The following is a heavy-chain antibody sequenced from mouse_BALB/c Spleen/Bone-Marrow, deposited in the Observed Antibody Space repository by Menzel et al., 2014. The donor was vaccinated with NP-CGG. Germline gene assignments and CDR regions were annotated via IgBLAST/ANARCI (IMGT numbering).Heavy chain of an antibody. CDR1: GYTFTDYN. CDR2: IYPNNGGT. Sequence: VQLKESGPELVKPGASVKISCKASGYTFTDYNMHWVKQSHGKSLEWIGHIYPNNGGTGYNQKFKSKATVTADNSSSTAYMELRSLTSEDSAVYYCARRGSPYYFDYWGQGTTLTVSS. V-gene: IGHV1S29*02. D-gene: IGHD1-1*02. J-gene: IGHJ2*01. CDR3: ARRGSPYYFDY.